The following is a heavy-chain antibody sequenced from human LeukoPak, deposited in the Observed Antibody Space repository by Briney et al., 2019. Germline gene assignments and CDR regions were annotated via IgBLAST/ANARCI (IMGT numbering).Heavy chain of an antibody. J-gene: IGHJ4*02. CDR2: INYSGTT. Sequence: PSETLSLTCSVSGASISSRSYYWGWIRQPPGKGLEWIGCINYSGTTYYNPSLKSRVTISVDTSKNQFSLRLSSVTAADTAVYYCARVDIAVVPSTTFDYWGQGTLVTVSS. CDR1: GASISSRSYY. CDR3: ARVDIAVVPSTTFDY. D-gene: IGHD2-2*01. V-gene: IGHV4-39*01.